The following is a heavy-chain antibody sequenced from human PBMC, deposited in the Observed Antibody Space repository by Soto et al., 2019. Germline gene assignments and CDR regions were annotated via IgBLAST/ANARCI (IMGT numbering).Heavy chain of an antibody. CDR2: INHSGST. Sequence: PSETLSLTCAVYGGSFSGYYWSWIRQPPGKGLEWIGEINHSGSTNYNPSLKSRVTISVDTSKNQFSLKLSSVTAADTAVYYCARGRYSGYDSYDYYYGMDVWGQGTTVTVSS. CDR1: GGSFSGYY. CDR3: ARGRYSGYDSYDYYYGMDV. J-gene: IGHJ6*02. D-gene: IGHD5-12*01. V-gene: IGHV4-34*01.